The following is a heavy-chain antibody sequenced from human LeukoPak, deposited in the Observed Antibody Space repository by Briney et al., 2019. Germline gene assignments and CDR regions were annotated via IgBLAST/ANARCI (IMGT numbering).Heavy chain of an antibody. CDR2: IYYSGST. V-gene: IGHV4-59*08. CDR1: GGSISSYY. Sequence: SETLSLTYTVSGGSISSYYWSWIRQPPGKGLEWIGYIYYSGSTNYNPSLKSRVTISVDTSKNQFSLKLSSVTAADTAVYYCARLQGGDYVLDYWGQGTLVTVSS. D-gene: IGHD4-17*01. J-gene: IGHJ4*02. CDR3: ARLQGGDYVLDY.